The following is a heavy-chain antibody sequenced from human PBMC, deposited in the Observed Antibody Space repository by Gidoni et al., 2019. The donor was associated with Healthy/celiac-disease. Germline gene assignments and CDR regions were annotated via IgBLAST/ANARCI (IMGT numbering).Heavy chain of an antibody. J-gene: IGHJ5*02. CDR3: ARDYDSGVGWFDP. V-gene: IGHV4-30-2*01. CDR2: IYHSGST. D-gene: IGHD3-22*01. CDR1: GGSISSGGYS. Sequence: QLQLQESGSGLVKPSQTLSLTCSVSGGSISSGGYSWSWIRQPPGKGLEWIGYIYHSGSTYYNPALKSRVTISVDRSKNQFSLKLSSVTAADTAVYYCARDYDSGVGWFDPWGQGTLVTVSS.